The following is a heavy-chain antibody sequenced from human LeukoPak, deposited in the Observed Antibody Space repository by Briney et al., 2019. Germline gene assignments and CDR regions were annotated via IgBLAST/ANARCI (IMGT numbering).Heavy chain of an antibody. D-gene: IGHD3-10*01. CDR3: ARDGDVIWFGELAYYMDV. J-gene: IGHJ6*03. CDR1: GYTFTSNA. CDR2: INTNTGNP. Sequence: ASVKVSCKASGYTFTSNAMNWVRQAPGQGLEWMGWINTNTGNPTYAQGFTGRFVFSLDTSVSTAYLQISSLKAEDTAVYYCARDGDVIWFGELAYYMDVWGKGTTVTVSS. V-gene: IGHV7-4-1*02.